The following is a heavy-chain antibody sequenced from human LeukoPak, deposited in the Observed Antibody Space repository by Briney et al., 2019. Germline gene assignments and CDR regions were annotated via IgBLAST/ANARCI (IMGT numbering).Heavy chain of an antibody. D-gene: IGHD6-19*01. CDR3: ARVPIAVAANYYYYYGMDV. Sequence: ASVKVSCKASGGTFSSYAISWVRQAPGQGLEWMGGIIPIFGTANYAQKFQGRVTITADESTSTAYMELSSLRSEDTAVYYCARVPIAVAANYYYYYGMDVWGQGTTVTVSS. J-gene: IGHJ6*02. V-gene: IGHV1-69*13. CDR1: GGTFSSYA. CDR2: IIPIFGTA.